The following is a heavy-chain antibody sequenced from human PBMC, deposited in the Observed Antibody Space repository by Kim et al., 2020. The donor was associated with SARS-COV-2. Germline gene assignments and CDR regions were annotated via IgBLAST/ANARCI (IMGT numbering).Heavy chain of an antibody. J-gene: IGHJ4*02. D-gene: IGHD5-12*01. CDR2: ISYDGSNK. Sequence: GGSLRLSCAASGFTFSSYGMHWVRQAPGKGLEWVAVISYDGSNKYYADSVKGRFTISRDNSKNTLYLQMNSLRAEDTAVYYCARDLGGYSGLFDYWGQGTLVTVSS. V-gene: IGHV3-33*05. CDR1: GFTFSSYG. CDR3: ARDLGGYSGLFDY.